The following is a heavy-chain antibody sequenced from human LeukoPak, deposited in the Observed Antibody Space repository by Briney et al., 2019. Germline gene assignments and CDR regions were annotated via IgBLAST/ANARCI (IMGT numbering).Heavy chain of an antibody. V-gene: IGHV1-24*01. Sequence: ASVTVSCKVSGYTLTELSMHWVRQAPGKGLEWMGGFDPEDGETIYAQKFQGRVTMTEDTSTDTAYMELSSLRSEDTAVYYCATVFPPSQSYGLWGQGTLVTVSS. J-gene: IGHJ4*02. CDR3: ATVFPPSQSYGL. D-gene: IGHD5-18*01. CDR2: FDPEDGET. CDR1: GYTLTELS.